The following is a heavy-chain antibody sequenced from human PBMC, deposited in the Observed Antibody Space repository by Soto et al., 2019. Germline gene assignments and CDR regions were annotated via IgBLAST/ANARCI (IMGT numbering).Heavy chain of an antibody. V-gene: IGHV4-31*03. D-gene: IGHD1-20*01. J-gene: IGHJ3*02. CDR2: IYYSGST. Sequence: SETLSLTCTFSGCSISSGGYYWSWIRQHPGKGLEWIGYIYYSGSTYYNPSLKSRVTISVDTSKNQFSLKLSSVTAADTAVYYCARDLPITGTRSHTFDIWGQGTMVTVSS. CDR1: GCSISSGGYY. CDR3: ARDLPITGTRSHTFDI.